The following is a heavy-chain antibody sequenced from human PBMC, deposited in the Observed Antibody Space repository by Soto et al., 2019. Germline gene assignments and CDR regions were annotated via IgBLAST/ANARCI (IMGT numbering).Heavy chain of an antibody. CDR1: GFTFSSYW. V-gene: IGHV3-74*01. D-gene: IGHD5-18*01. J-gene: IGHJ4*02. CDR3: ARGGGYSYGAIDY. CDR2: INSDGSST. Sequence: EVQLVESGGGLVQPGGSLRLSCAASGFTFSSYWMHWVRQAPGKGLVWVSRINSDGSSTSYADSVKGRFTISRDNAKNTLYLQMNSLGAEDTAVYYCARGGGYSYGAIDYWGQGTLVTVSS.